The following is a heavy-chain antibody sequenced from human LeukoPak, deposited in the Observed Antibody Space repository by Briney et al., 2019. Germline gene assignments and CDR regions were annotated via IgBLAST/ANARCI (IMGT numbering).Heavy chain of an antibody. CDR2: INAGNGNT. V-gene: IGHV1-3*01. CDR1: GYTFTSYA. CDR3: ARSDGDYTYPYSDY. J-gene: IGHJ4*02. Sequence: GASVKVSCKASGYTFTSYAMHWVRQTPRQRLERMGWINAGNGNTKYSQKFKGRVTITRDTSASTAYMELSSLRSEDTAVYYCARSDGDYTYPYSDYWGQGTLVTVSS. D-gene: IGHD4-17*01.